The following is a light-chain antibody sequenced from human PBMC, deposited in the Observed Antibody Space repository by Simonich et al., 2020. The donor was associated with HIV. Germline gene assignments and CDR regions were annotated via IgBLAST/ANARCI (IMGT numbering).Light chain of an antibody. CDR2: EGS. V-gene: IGLV2-23*01. J-gene: IGLJ3*02. Sequence: QSALTQPASVSGSPGQSITLSCTGTSSDVGGYKHVAWYQQHPGKAPKVMIYEGSKGPAGVSNRFSGSKSGNTASLTISGLQAEDEADYYCCSYAGSSTWVFGGGTKLTVL. CDR3: CSYAGSSTWV. CDR1: SSDVGGYKH.